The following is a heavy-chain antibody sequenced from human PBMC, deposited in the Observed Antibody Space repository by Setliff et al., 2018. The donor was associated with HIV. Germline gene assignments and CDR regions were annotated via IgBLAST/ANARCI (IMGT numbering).Heavy chain of an antibody. CDR1: SESFSGYY. D-gene: IGHD2-8*01. J-gene: IGHJ4*01. V-gene: IGHV4-34*01. Sequence: SETLSLTCAVYSESFSGYYWSWIRQPAGKGLEWLGEINHSGRAKYNPSLKSRASISADTSKNQFSLRLTSVTAADTAVYYCARGAPYCNHGICHLFDYWGHGNLVTVSS. CDR3: ARGAPYCNHGICHLFDY. CDR2: INHSGRA.